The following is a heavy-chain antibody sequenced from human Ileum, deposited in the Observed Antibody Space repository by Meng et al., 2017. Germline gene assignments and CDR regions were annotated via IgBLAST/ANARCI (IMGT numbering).Heavy chain of an antibody. CDR3: ARGPDTAKSAY. D-gene: IGHD5-18*01. Sequence: VRLEGVGPGTGGASDDLSLPWSFPGGSVSKCGYHWNWIRPPPGGGLGWIAFMYYSGTTRYNPSLKSRGPISLDTSINQFSLNLTSVTAADTAVYYCARGPDTAKSAYWGQGTLVTVSS. V-gene: IGHV4-61*08. CDR1: GGSVSKCGYH. J-gene: IGHJ4*02. CDR2: MYYSGTT.